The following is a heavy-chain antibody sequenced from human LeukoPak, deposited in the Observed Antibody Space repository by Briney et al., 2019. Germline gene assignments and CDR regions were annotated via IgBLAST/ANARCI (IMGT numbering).Heavy chain of an antibody. CDR1: GYTFTGYH. CDR3: TRVGSSWSYNWFDP. Sequence: ASVKVSCKASGYTFTGYHMHWVRQAPGQGLEWMGRINPNSGDTNYAQKLQGRVTMTTDTSTSTAYMELRSLRSDDTAVYYCTRVGSSWSYNWFDPWGQGTLVTVSS. V-gene: IGHV1-2*06. D-gene: IGHD6-13*01. J-gene: IGHJ5*02. CDR2: INPNSGDT.